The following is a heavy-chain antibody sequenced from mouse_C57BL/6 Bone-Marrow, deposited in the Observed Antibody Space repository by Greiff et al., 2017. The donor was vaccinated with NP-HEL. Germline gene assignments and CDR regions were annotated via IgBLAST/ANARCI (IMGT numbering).Heavy chain of an antibody. CDR2: IHPNSGST. J-gene: IGHJ1*03. D-gene: IGHD1-1*01. V-gene: IGHV1-64*01. CDR1: GYTFTSYW. CDR3: AGDGSSFPYWYFDV. Sequence: QVQLQQPGAELVKPGASVKLSCKASGYTFTSYWMHWVKQRPGQGLEWIGMIHPNSGSTNYNEKFKSKATLTVDKSSSTAYMQLSSLTSEDSAVYYCAGDGSSFPYWYFDVWGTGTTVTVSS.